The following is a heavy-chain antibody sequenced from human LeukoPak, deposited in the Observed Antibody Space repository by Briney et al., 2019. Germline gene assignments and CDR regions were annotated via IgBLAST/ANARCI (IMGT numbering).Heavy chain of an antibody. J-gene: IGHJ5*02. D-gene: IGHD1-14*01. Sequence: RASVKVSCKTSGYTFIDYYLHWVRQAPGQGLEWMGWINPYSGRTCTAQKFQGRITMTRDTSITTVYMEVSWLTSDDTAIYYCARADRLDGTPYLIGPWGQGTLVTVSS. CDR2: INPYSGRT. CDR3: ARADRLDGTPYLIGP. CDR1: GYTFIDYY. V-gene: IGHV1-2*02.